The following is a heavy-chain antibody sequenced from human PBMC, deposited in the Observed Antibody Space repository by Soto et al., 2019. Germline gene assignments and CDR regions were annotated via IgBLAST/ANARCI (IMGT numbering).Heavy chain of an antibody. CDR2: VSGSGGST. D-gene: IGHD1-20*01. CDR3: AKPPDYNWNDY. J-gene: IGHJ4*02. CDR1: GFTFSSYA. V-gene: IGHV3-23*01. Sequence: GGSLRLSCTAAGFTFSSYAMSSVRQAPGKGLEWISAVSGSGGSTYYADSVKGRFTISRDNSKDTLYLQMNNLRAEDTAVYYCAKPPDYNWNDYWGQGTLVTVSS.